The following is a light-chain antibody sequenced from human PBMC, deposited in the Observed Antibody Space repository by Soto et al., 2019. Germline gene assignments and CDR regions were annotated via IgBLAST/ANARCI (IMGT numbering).Light chain of an antibody. V-gene: IGKV1-5*01. Sequence: DIQMTQSPSTLSASVGDRVTITCRASQTISNWLAWYQQKPGKAPKLLIYDAAKLESGVPSRFSGSGSGTEFTLTISSLQPDDFGTYYCQQYNSYAFTFGPGIKVDIK. CDR1: QTISNW. CDR2: DAA. CDR3: QQYNSYAFT. J-gene: IGKJ3*01.